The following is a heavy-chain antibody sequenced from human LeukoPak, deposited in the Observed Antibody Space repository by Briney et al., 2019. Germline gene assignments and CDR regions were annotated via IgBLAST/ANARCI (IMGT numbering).Heavy chain of an antibody. CDR1: GGSSSRGSYY. J-gene: IGHJ5*02. V-gene: IGHV4-61*01. CDR2: IYYSGGT. Sequence: PSETLSLTCTVSGGSSSRGSYYWNWIRQPPGKGLEWIGYIYYSGGTNYKPSLESRVTISVDTSKNQFSLKLSSVTAADTAVYYCARAPRFLEPNWFDPWGQGTLVTVSS. CDR3: ARAPRFLEPNWFDP. D-gene: IGHD3-3*01.